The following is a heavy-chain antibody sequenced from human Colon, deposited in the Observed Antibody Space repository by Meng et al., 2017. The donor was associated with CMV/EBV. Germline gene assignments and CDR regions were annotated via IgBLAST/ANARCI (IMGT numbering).Heavy chain of an antibody. CDR2: ISASDFRT. CDR3: AKAPIWVAVAGVLDS. D-gene: IGHD6-19*01. J-gene: IGHJ4*02. Sequence: SCAASGFTFSSYAMSWVRQAPGKGPEWVSSISASDFRTSYADSVRGRFTISRDNSKNTLYLQMDILRAEDTAVYYCAKAPIWVAVAGVLDSWGQGTLVTVSS. CDR1: GFTFSSYA. V-gene: IGHV3-23*01.